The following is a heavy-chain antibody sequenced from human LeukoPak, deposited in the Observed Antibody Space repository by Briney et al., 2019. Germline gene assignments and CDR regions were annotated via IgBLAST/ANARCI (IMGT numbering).Heavy chain of an antibody. D-gene: IGHD6-13*01. J-gene: IGHJ4*02. CDR1: GLTFSTYW. V-gene: IGHV3-7*05. CDR2: IKEDGSEK. CDR3: VAAGGY. Sequence: GGSLRLSCEASGLTFSTYWMNWVRQAPGKGLEWVANIKEDGSEKNYVDSVKGRFTISRDNAKNSLCLQMNSLRAEDTAVYYCVAAGGYWGQGALVTVSS.